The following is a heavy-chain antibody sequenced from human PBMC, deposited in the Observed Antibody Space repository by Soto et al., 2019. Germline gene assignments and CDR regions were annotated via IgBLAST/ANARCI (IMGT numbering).Heavy chain of an antibody. V-gene: IGHV1-58*01. CDR3: AEGYSSAGYGQGLDY. D-gene: IGHD6-19*01. CDR1: GFTFTSSA. CDR2: IVVGSGNT. Sequence: SVKVSCKASGFTFTSSAVQWVRQARGQRLEWIGWIVVGSGNTNYAQKFQERVTITRDMSTSTAYMELSSLRSEDTAVYYCAEGYSSAGYGQGLDYWGHGTLVTVSS. J-gene: IGHJ4*01.